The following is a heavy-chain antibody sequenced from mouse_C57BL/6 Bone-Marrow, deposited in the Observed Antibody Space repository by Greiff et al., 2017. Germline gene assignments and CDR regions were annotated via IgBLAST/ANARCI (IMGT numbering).Heavy chain of an antibody. CDR1: GYSFTGYY. J-gene: IGHJ1*03. D-gene: IGHD2-2*01. CDR2: IYPYNGVS. CDR3: ARSGLREDYWYFDV. Sequence: EVKLMESGPELVKPGASVKISCKASGYSFTGYYMHWVKQSHGNILDWIGYIYPYNGVSSYNQKFKGKATLTVDKSSSTAYMELRSLTSEDSAVYYCARSGLREDYWYFDVWGTGTTVTVSS. V-gene: IGHV1-31*01.